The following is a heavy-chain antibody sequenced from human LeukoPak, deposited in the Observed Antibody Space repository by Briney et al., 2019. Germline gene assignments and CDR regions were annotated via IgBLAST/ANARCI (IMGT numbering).Heavy chain of an antibody. Sequence: PGKSLRLSCAASGFTFSGYPIHWVRQAPGKGLEWVSAISGSGGSTYYADSVKGRFTISRDNSKNTLYLQMNSLRADDTAVYYCAGSLREGWFDPWGQGTLVVVSS. J-gene: IGHJ5*02. D-gene: IGHD3-16*01. V-gene: IGHV3-23*01. CDR2: ISGSGGST. CDR1: GFTFSGYP. CDR3: AGSLREGWFDP.